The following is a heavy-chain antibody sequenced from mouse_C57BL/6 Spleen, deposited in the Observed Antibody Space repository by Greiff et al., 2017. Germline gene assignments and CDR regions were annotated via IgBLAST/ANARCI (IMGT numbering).Heavy chain of an antibody. D-gene: IGHD1-1*02. V-gene: IGHV2-2*01. J-gene: IGHJ4*01. CDR2: IWSGGST. CDR3: ARKHYDYEAMDY. CDR1: GFSLTSYG. Sequence: QVHVKQSGPGLVQPSQSLSITCTVSGFSLTSYGVHWVRQSPGKGLEWLGVIWSGGSTDYNAAFISRLSISKDNSKSQVFFKMNSLQADDTAIYYCARKHYDYEAMDYWGQGTSVTVSS.